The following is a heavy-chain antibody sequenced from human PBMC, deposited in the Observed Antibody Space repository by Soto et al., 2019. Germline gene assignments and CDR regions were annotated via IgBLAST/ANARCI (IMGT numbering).Heavy chain of an antibody. V-gene: IGHV1-69*12. CDR1: GGTFSSYA. CDR2: IIPIFGTA. J-gene: IGHJ4*02. CDR3: ASSPIAAAGTAYFDY. Sequence: QVQLVQSGAEVKKPGSSVKVSCKASGGTFSSYAISWVRQAPGQGLEWMGGIIPIFGTANYAQKLQGRVTITADESTSTAYMELSSLRSADTAVYYCASSPIAAAGTAYFDYWGQGTLVTVSS. D-gene: IGHD6-13*01.